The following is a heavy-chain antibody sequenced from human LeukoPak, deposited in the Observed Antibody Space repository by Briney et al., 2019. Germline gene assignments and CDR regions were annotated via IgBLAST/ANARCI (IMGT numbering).Heavy chain of an antibody. D-gene: IGHD3-16*01. Sequence: GGSLRLSCAASGFTVSSNYMSWVRQAPGKGLEWVSVIYSGGSTYYADSVKGRFTISRDNSKNTLYLQMNSLRAEDTAVYYCAKLLSGSYVIFDAFNVWGQGTMVTVSS. V-gene: IGHV3-53*01. J-gene: IGHJ3*01. CDR1: GFTVSSNY. CDR3: AKLLSGSYVIFDAFNV. CDR2: IYSGGST.